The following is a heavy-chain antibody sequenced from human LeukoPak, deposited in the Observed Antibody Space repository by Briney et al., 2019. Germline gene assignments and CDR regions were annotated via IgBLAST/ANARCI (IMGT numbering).Heavy chain of an antibody. CDR2: INSDGSST. CDR3: ARETTVTTSYNWFDP. Sequence: GGSLRLSCAASGFTFSSCWMHWVRQAPGKGLVWVSRINSDGSSTSCADSVKGRFTISRDNAKSTLYLQMNSLRAEDTAVYYCARETTVTTSYNWFDPWGQGTLVTVSS. J-gene: IGHJ5*02. D-gene: IGHD4-17*01. V-gene: IGHV3-74*01. CDR1: GFTFSSCW.